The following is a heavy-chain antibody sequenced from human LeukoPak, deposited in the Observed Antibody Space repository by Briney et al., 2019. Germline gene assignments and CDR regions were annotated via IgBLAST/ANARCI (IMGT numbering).Heavy chain of an antibody. D-gene: IGHD1-26*01. V-gene: IGHV3-23*01. Sequence: GGSLRLSCAASGFTFSSYAMSWVRQAPGKGLEWVSAISGSGGSTYYADSVKGRFTISRDNAKNSLYLQMNSLRAEDTAVYYCARQGAWGQFPRGGYWGQGTLVTVSS. CDR1: GFTFSSYA. CDR2: ISGSGGST. CDR3: ARQGAWGQFPRGGY. J-gene: IGHJ4*02.